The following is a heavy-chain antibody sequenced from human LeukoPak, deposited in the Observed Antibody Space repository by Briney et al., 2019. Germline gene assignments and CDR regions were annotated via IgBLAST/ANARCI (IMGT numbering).Heavy chain of an antibody. CDR1: GGSISSYY. Sequence: SETLSLTCTVSGGSISSYYWSWIRQPPGKGQEWIGYIYTSGSTNYNPSLKSRVTISVDTSKNQFSLKLSSVTAADTAVYYCARNMQLANGIDYWGQGTLVTVSS. CDR2: IYTSGST. CDR3: ARNMQLANGIDY. V-gene: IGHV4-4*09. J-gene: IGHJ4*02. D-gene: IGHD6-6*01.